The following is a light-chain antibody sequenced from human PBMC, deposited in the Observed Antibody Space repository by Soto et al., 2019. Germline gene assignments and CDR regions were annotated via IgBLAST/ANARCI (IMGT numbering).Light chain of an antibody. V-gene: IGKV1-5*03. CDR1: QSISSW. CDR3: QQYNSYPPP. Sequence: DIQMTQSPSTLSASVGDRVTITCRASQSISSWLAWYQQKPGKAPKLLIYKASSLESGVPSRFSGSGSGTEFTLTISSLHPDDFATYYCQQYNSYPPPFAGGPNVAIK. CDR2: KAS. J-gene: IGKJ4*01.